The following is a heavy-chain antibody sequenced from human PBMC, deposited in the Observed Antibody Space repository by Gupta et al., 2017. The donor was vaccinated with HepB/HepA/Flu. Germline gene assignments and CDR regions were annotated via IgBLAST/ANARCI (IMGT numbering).Heavy chain of an antibody. CDR3: AKDIEYSSGWSEAFYYYGMDV. V-gene: IGHV3-9*01. CDR2: ISWNSGSI. J-gene: IGHJ6*02. CDR1: GFTFDDYA. Sequence: EVQLVESGGGLVQPGRSLRLSCAASGFTFDDYAMHWVRQAPGKGLEWVSGISWNSGSIGYADSVKGRFTISRDNAKNSLYLQMNSLRAEDTALYYCAKDIEYSSGWSEAFYYYGMDVWGQGTTVTVSS. D-gene: IGHD6-19*01.